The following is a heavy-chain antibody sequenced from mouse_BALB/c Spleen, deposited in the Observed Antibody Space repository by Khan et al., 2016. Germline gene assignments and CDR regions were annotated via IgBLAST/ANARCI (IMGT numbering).Heavy chain of an antibody. D-gene: IGHD1-1*01. V-gene: IGHV1S81*02. Sequence: QVQLKQSGAELVKAGASVKMSCKASGYTFTSYWMHWVKQRLGQGLEWFAETNPTNGRTYYNEKFKSKATLTVDKSSSTAYMLLSGPTFEDSAVYYWAGIKKIVATYFDYWGQGTTLTVSS. CDR2: TNPTNGRT. CDR3: AGIKKIVATYFDY. CDR1: GYTFTSYW. J-gene: IGHJ2*01.